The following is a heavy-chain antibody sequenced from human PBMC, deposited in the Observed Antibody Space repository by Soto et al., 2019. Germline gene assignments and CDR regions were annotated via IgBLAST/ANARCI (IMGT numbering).Heavy chain of an antibody. CDR2: IYHSGST. V-gene: IGHV4-30-2*01. J-gene: IGHJ4*02. D-gene: IGHD2-15*01. CDR3: ARDLAIGYCSGGSCYADDY. CDR1: GGSISSGGYS. Sequence: QLQLQESGSGLVKPSQTLSLTCAVSGGSISSGGYSWSWIRQPPGKGLEWIGYIYHSGSTYYNPSLKSRVTISVSRSKNQFSLKLSSVTAADTAVYYCARDLAIGYCSGGSCYADDYWGQGTLVTVSS.